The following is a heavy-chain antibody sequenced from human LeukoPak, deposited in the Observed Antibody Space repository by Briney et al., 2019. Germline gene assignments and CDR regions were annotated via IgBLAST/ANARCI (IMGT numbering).Heavy chain of an antibody. J-gene: IGHJ4*02. CDR1: GYTFPAHH. Sequence: GASVKVSCKASGYTFPAHHIHWVRQAPGQGLEWMGWILPDGRDTKYSQKFQDRMTLTTDTSTNTAYMELSRLKPDDTAVYCCSGRYGPGPVWGQGTLISASP. CDR2: ILPDGRDT. V-gene: IGHV1-2*02. CDR3: SGRYGPGPV. D-gene: IGHD3-10*01.